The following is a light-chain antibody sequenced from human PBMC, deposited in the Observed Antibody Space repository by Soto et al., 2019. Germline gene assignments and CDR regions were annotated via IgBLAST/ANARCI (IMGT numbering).Light chain of an antibody. CDR2: DVS. V-gene: IGLV2-14*01. CDR3: SSYTSSSTLYV. Sequence: QSVRTQAASGSGAPWQSITISCTGNSSEVGGYNYVSWYQQHPGKALKLMIYDVSNRPSGVSNRFSGSKSGNTASLTISGLQAEDEADYYCSSYTSSSTLYVFGTGTKVTVL. CDR1: SSEVGGYNY. J-gene: IGLJ1*01.